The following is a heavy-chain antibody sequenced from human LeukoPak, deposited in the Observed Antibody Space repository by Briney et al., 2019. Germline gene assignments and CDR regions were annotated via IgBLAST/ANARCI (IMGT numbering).Heavy chain of an antibody. D-gene: IGHD4-17*01. CDR2: IKSKTDGGTT. CDR3: TTDVGYGDYQDY. Sequence: PGGSLRLSCAASGFIFSSYWMSWVRQAPGKGLEWVGRIKSKTDGGTTDYAAPVKGRFTISRDDSKNTLYLQMNSLKTEDTAVYYCTTDVGYGDYQDYWGQGTLVTVSS. J-gene: IGHJ4*02. V-gene: IGHV3-15*01. CDR1: GFIFSSYW.